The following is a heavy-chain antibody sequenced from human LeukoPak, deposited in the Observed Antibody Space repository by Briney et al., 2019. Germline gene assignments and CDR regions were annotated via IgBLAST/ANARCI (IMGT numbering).Heavy chain of an antibody. CDR3: VRVRRDGSPGAFDI. V-gene: IGHV3-74*01. J-gene: IGHJ3*02. Sequence: GGSLRLSCAASGFTFSSYWMHWVRQVPGKGLVWVSRIDNDGSSTSYADSVKGRFTISRDNAKNTPYLQMNSLRAEDTAVYYCVRVRRDGSPGAFDIWGQGTMVTVSS. CDR2: IDNDGSST. D-gene: IGHD5-24*01. CDR1: GFTFSSYW.